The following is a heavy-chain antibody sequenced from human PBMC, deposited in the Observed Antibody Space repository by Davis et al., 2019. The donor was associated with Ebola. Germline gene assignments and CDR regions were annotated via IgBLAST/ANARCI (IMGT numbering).Heavy chain of an antibody. J-gene: IGHJ5*02. D-gene: IGHD4-17*01. Sequence: GESLKISCAASGFTSSSYWIHWVRQAPGKGLVWVSRITSDGSRTNYADSVKGRFTISRDNAKNTVYLQMNSLRGEDTAIYYCARVGYGDSWRWFDPWGQGTLVTVSS. CDR3: ARVGYGDSWRWFDP. CDR2: ITSDGSRT. V-gene: IGHV3-74*01. CDR1: GFTSSSYW.